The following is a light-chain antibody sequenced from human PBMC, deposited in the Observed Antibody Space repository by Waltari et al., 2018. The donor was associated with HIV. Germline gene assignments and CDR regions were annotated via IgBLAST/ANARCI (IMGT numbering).Light chain of an antibody. J-gene: IGLJ1*01. CDR2: EVN. V-gene: IGLV2-23*02. Sequence: QSALTQPASVSGSPGQSITISCTGTSSDVGSYNLVSWYQQYPGKAPKLMIYEVNKRPSGISNRCSGSKSGNTASLTISGLQAEDEADYYCCSYAGSRRVFGTGTKVTVL. CDR3: CSYAGSRRV. CDR1: SSDVGSYNL.